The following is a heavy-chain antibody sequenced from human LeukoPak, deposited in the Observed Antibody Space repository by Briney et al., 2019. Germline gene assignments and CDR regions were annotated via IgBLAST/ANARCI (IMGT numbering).Heavy chain of an antibody. Sequence: GGSLRLSCAASGFTFSSYWMSWVRQAPGKGLEWVANIKQDGSEKYYVDSVKGRFTNSRDNAKNSLYLQMNSLRAEDTAVYYCARSEIPAAIWAPFDYWGQGTLVTVSS. CDR2: IKQDGSEK. D-gene: IGHD2-2*02. CDR1: GFTFSSYW. CDR3: ARSEIPAAIWAPFDY. V-gene: IGHV3-7*01. J-gene: IGHJ4*02.